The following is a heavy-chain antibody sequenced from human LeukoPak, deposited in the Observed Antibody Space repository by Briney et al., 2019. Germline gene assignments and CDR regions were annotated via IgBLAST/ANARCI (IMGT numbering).Heavy chain of an antibody. CDR2: ISSGSGTI. Sequence: GGSLRLSCAASGFTFSNAWMNWVRQAPGKGLEWVSYISSGSGTIYYADSVKGRFTISRDNAKNSLYLQMNSLRAEDTAVYYCPLELGEGFDYWGQGTLVTVSS. CDR3: PLELGEGFDY. V-gene: IGHV3-48*01. J-gene: IGHJ4*02. CDR1: GFTFSNAW. D-gene: IGHD1-7*01.